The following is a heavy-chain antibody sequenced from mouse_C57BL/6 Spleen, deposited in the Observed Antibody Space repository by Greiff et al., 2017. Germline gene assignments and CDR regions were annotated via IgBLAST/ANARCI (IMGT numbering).Heavy chain of an antibody. J-gene: IGHJ1*03. CDR3: ARHGGTVREYWYFDV. Sequence: QVQLKQPGAELVKPGASVKLSCKASGYTFTSYWMHWVKQRPGQGLEWIGMIHPNSGSTNYNEKFKSKATLTVDKSSSTAYMQLSSLTSEDSAVYYCARHGGTVREYWYFDVWGTGTTVTVSS. CDR2: IHPNSGST. CDR1: GYTFTSYW. D-gene: IGHD1-1*01. V-gene: IGHV1-64*01.